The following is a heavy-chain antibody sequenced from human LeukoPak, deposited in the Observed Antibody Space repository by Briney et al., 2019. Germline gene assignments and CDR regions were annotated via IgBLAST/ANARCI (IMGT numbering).Heavy chain of an antibody. J-gene: IGHJ4*02. D-gene: IGHD2-21*01. CDR3: AKDVVVIARGGDY. CDR2: IRYDGSNK. CDR1: GFTFSSYG. Sequence: GSLRLSCAASGFTFSSYGTHWVRQAPGKGLEWVAFIRYDGSNKYYADSVKGRFTISRDNSKNTLYLQMNSLRAEDTAVYYCAKDVVVIARGGDYWGQGTLVTVSP. V-gene: IGHV3-30*02.